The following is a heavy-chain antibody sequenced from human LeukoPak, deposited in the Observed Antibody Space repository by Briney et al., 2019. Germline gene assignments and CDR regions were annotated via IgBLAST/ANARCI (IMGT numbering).Heavy chain of an antibody. J-gene: IGHJ4*02. Sequence: PGGSLRLSCAASGFTFSDYYMSWIRQAPGKGLEWVSYISSSGSTIYYADSVKGRFTISRDNAKNSLYLQMNSLRAEDTAVYYCASYNYYDSSGIFDYWGQGTLVTVSS. CDR1: GFTFSDYY. CDR3: ASYNYYDSSGIFDY. CDR2: ISSSGSTI. D-gene: IGHD3-22*01. V-gene: IGHV3-11*01.